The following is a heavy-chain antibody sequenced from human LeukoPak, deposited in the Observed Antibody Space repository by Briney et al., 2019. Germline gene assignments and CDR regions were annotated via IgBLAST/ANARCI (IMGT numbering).Heavy chain of an antibody. CDR1: GFTFTSSA. CDR3: AAVAGHNPDDAFDI. V-gene: IGHV1-58*02. Sequence: SVKVSCKASGFTFTSSAMQWVRQARGQRLEWIGWIVVGSGNTNYAQKFQERVTITRDMSTSTAYMELSSLRSEDTAVYYCAAVAGHNPDDAFDIWGQGAMVTVSS. D-gene: IGHD6-19*01. J-gene: IGHJ3*02. CDR2: IVVGSGNT.